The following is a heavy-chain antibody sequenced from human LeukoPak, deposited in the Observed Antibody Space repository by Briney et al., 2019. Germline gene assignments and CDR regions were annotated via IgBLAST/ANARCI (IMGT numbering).Heavy chain of an antibody. CDR1: GGSISSYY. D-gene: IGHD6-13*01. Sequence: SETLSLTCTVSGGSISSYYWNWIRQPPGKGLEWIGFIYYSGSTNYNPSLKSRVTISGDTSKNQVSLKLSSVTAADTAVYYCARHKEEQQLPKRHPQGGDYYYYMDVWGKGTTVTVSS. CDR2: IYYSGST. V-gene: IGHV4-59*08. J-gene: IGHJ6*03. CDR3: ARHKEEQQLPKRHPQGGDYYYYMDV.